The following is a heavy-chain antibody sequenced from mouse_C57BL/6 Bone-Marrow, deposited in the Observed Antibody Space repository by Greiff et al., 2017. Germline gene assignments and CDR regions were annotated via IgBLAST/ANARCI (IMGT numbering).Heavy chain of an antibody. J-gene: IGHJ4*01. CDR1: GYSITSGYY. CDR3: ARDRDGSSPLYAMDY. V-gene: IGHV3-6*01. D-gene: IGHD1-1*01. Sequence: ESGPGLVKPSQSLSLTCSVTGYSITSGYYWNWIRQFPGNKLEWMGYISYDGSNNYNPSLKNRIPITRDTSKNQFFLKLNSVTTEDTATYYCARDRDGSSPLYAMDYWGQGTSVTVSS. CDR2: ISYDGSN.